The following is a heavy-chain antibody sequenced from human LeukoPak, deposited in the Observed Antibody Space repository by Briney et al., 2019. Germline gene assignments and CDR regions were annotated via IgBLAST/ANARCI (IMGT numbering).Heavy chain of an antibody. CDR2: IYNSGST. V-gene: IGHV4-39*07. J-gene: IGHJ5*02. CDR3: ARGGYYGSGNDFRFDP. Sequence: SETLSLTCSVSGGSISSSTYYWGWIRQPPGRGLEWIGSIYNSGSTYYNPSLKSRVTISVDTSKNQFSLKLSSVTAADTAIYYCARGGYYGSGNDFRFDPWGQGTLVTVSS. D-gene: IGHD3-10*01. CDR1: GGSISSSTYY.